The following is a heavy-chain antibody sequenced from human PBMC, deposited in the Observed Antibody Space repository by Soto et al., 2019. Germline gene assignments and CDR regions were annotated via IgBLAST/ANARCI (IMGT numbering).Heavy chain of an antibody. D-gene: IGHD2-2*01. V-gene: IGHV1-69*13. CDR2: IIPIFGTA. CDR3: ARDLDIVVVPAAHSYYGMDA. Sequence: SVKVSCKASGGTFSSYAISWVRQAPGQGLEWMGGIIPIFGTANYAQKFQGRVTITADESTSTAYMELSSLRSEDTAVYYCARDLDIVVVPAAHSYYGMDAWGQGNTVTVSS. CDR1: GGTFSSYA. J-gene: IGHJ6*02.